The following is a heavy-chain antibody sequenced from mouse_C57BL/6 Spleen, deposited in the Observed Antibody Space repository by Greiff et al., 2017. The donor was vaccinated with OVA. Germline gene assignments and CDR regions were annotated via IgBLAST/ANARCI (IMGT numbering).Heavy chain of an antibody. CDR2: IRNKANVYTP. CDR1: GFTFTDFY. J-gene: IGHJ4*01. Sequence: EVQGVESGGGLVQPGGSLSLSCAASGFTFTDFYMSWVRQPPGKALEWLGFIRNKANVYTPEYSASVKGRFTISRDNSPSILYLQMNALRAEDSATYYCARFEVYAMDYWGQGTSVTVSS. V-gene: IGHV7-3*01. CDR3: ARFEVYAMDY.